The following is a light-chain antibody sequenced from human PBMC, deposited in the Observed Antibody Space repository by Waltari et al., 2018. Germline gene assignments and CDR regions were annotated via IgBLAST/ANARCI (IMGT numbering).Light chain of an antibody. Sequence: DIVMTQSPDSLAVSLGERATINCKSSQSVLSSSNNKNYLAWFQQKPGQPPKLLFYWASTRESGVPDRVSGSGSGTDFTLTISSLQAEDVTVYYCQQYYSSPYTFGRGTKLEIK. V-gene: IGKV4-1*01. CDR3: QQYYSSPYT. CDR1: QSVLSSSNNKNY. CDR2: WAS. J-gene: IGKJ2*01.